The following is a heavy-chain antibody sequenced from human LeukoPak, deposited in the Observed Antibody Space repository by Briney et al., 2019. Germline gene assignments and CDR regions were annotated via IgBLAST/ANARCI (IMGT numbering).Heavy chain of an antibody. D-gene: IGHD6-6*01. V-gene: IGHV4-34*01. CDR3: ARKSKQLVIYYFDY. CDR2: INHSGST. Sequence: PSETLSLTCAVYGGSFSGYYWSWIRQPPGKGLEWIGEINHSGSTNYNPSLKSRVTISVDTSKNQLSLKLSSVTAADTAVYYCARKSKQLVIYYFDYWGQGTLVTVSS. J-gene: IGHJ4*02. CDR1: GGSFSGYY.